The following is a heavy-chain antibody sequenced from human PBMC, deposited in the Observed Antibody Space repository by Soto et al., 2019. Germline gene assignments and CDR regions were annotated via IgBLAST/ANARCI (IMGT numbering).Heavy chain of an antibody. CDR2: IYPSGMP. CDR3: ARERGGYGLFDS. D-gene: IGHD5-18*01. CDR1: GGSISNAAYS. J-gene: IGHJ4*02. Sequence: PSETLSPTCTVPGGSISNAAYSWSWIRQPPGKGQEWIGYIYPSGMPFYNPSLRSRVTISIDRSNDQFSLNLKSVTAADTAVYYCARERGGYGLFDSWGQGTLVTVSS. V-gene: IGHV4-30-2*01.